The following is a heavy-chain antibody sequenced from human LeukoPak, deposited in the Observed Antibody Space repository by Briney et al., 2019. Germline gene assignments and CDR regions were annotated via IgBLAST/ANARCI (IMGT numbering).Heavy chain of an antibody. J-gene: IGHJ4*02. V-gene: IGHV1-69*13. Sequence: SVKVSCKASGGTFSSYAISWVRQAPGQGLEWMGGINPIFSTADYAQKFQGRVTITADESTSTAYMELSSLRSEDTAVYYCASTYYYDSRGAIFFDYWGQGTLVTVSS. CDR1: GGTFSSYA. CDR2: INPIFSTA. D-gene: IGHD3-22*01. CDR3: ASTYYYDSRGAIFFDY.